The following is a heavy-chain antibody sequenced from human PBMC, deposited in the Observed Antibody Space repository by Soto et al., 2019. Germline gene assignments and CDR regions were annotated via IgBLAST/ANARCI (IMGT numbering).Heavy chain of an antibody. V-gene: IGHV3-9*01. D-gene: IGHD5-12*01. CDR1: GFTFDDYA. J-gene: IGHJ4*02. CDR3: AGLTSGYDYFYY. CDR2: ISWNSGSI. Sequence: GGSLRLSCAASGFTFDDYAMHWVRQAPGKGLEWVSGISWNSGSIGYADSVKGRFTISRDNAKNSLYLQMNSLRAEDTALYYCAGLTSGYDYFYYWGQGTLVTVS.